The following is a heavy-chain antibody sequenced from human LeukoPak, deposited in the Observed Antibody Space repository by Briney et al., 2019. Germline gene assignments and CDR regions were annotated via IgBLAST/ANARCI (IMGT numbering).Heavy chain of an antibody. CDR1: GGSISSSSYY. V-gene: IGHV4-39*07. CDR2: INHSGST. J-gene: IGHJ4*02. Sequence: SETLSLTCTVSGGSISSSSYYWGWIRQPPGTGLEWIGEINHSGSTNYNPSLKSRVTISVDTSKNQFSLKLSSVTAADTAVYYCARRVLFFDYWGQGTLVTVSS. CDR3: ARRVLFFDY. D-gene: IGHD2-8*01.